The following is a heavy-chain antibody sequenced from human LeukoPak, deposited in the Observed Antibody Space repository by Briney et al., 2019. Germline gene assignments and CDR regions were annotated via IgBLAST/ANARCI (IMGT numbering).Heavy chain of an antibody. CDR2: ISSSSSYI. J-gene: IGHJ1*01. CDR3: ARVHSGRFQH. V-gene: IGHV3-21*01. Sequence: GGSLRLSCAASGFTFSSYSMNWVRQAPGKGLEWVSSISSSSSYIYYAHSVKGRFTISRDNAKNSLYLQMNSLRAEDTAVYYRARVHSGRFQHWGQGTLVTVSS. CDR1: GFTFSSYS. D-gene: IGHD6-19*01.